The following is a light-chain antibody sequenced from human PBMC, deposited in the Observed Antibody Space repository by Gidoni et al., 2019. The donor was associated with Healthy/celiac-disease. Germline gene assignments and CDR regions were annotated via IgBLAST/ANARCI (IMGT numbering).Light chain of an antibody. CDR2: QDS. Sequence: SYELTQPPSVSVSPGQTANITCSGDKLGHKYASWYQQKPGQSPVLVIYQDSKWPSGIPERLSGSNSGNTATLTISGTQAMDEADYYCQAWDSSTVVFGGGTKLTVL. J-gene: IGLJ2*01. CDR1: KLGHKY. V-gene: IGLV3-1*01. CDR3: QAWDSSTVV.